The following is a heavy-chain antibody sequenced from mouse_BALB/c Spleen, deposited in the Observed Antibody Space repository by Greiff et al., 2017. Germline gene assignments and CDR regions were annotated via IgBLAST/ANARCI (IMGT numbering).Heavy chain of an antibody. CDR2: ISSGSSTI. J-gene: IGHJ3*01. D-gene: IGHD2-3*01. Sequence: DVMLVESGGGLVQPGGSRKLSCAASGFTFSSFGMHWVRQAPEKGLEWVAYISSGSSTIYYADTVKGRFTISRDNPKNTLFLQMTSLRSEDTAMYYCARYDGYRLFAYWGQGTLVTVSA. CDR3: ARYDGYRLFAY. V-gene: IGHV5-17*02. CDR1: GFTFSSFG.